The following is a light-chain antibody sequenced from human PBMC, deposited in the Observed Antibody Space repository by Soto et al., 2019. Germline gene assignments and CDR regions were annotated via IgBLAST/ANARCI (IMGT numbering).Light chain of an antibody. J-gene: IGKJ1*01. CDR3: QQCVTAPLT. Sequence: EIVLTQSPGTLSLSPGERATLSCRASQSLSKNYLAWYQHKPGQAPRLLIHDASNRATGIPDRFSGSGSGTDFTLTIRRLEPEDSAVYYCQQCVTAPLTFGPGTKVEI. CDR2: DAS. V-gene: IGKV3-20*01. CDR1: QSLSKNY.